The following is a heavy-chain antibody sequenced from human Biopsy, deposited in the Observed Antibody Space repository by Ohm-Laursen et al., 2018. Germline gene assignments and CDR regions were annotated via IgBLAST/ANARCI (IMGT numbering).Heavy chain of an antibody. CDR2: IYNSETT. CDR1: GDSISTSTTYY. J-gene: IGHJ5*02. CDR3: ARHPTGFWFDP. V-gene: IGHV4-39*01. Sequence: SETLSLTCTVSGDSISTSTTYYWAWLRQPPGKGLEWIGSIYNSETTFYNPSLKSRVAISVDTSTNQFPLKVSSVTAADTALYYCARHPTGFWFDPWGHGTLVTVSS.